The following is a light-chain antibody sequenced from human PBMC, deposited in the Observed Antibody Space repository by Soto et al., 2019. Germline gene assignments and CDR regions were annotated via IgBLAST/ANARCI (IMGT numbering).Light chain of an antibody. J-gene: IGLJ1*01. CDR2: EVS. CDR1: SSDVGGYNY. V-gene: IGLV2-14*01. Sequence: QSALTQAASVSGSPGQSSTISCTGTSSDVGGYNYVSWYQQHPGKAPKLMIYEVSNRPLGVSNRFSGSKSGNTASLTISGLQAEDDADYYCSSYTSTNTLVFGTGTKLTVL. CDR3: SSYTSTNTLV.